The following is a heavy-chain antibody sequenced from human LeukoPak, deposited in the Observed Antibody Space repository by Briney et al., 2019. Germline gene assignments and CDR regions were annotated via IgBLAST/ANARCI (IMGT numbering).Heavy chain of an antibody. V-gene: IGHV1-69*05. J-gene: IGHJ1*01. CDR1: GGTFSSYA. Sequence: SVKVSCKASGGTFSSYAISWVRQAPGQGLEWMGRIIPIFGTANYAQKFQGRVTITTNESTTTAYMELSSLRSEDTAVYYCALTVSSSWYGYFQHWGQGTLVTVSS. CDR3: ALTVSSSWYGYFQH. D-gene: IGHD6-13*01. CDR2: IIPIFGTA.